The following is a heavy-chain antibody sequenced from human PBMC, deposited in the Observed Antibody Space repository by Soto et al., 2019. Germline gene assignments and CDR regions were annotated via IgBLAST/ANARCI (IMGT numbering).Heavy chain of an antibody. CDR3: AKTVAKGGDY. CDR1: GFTVSRYS. V-gene: IGHV3-21*04. Sequence: GGSLRLSCGASGFTVSRYSMNWVRQAPGRGLEWVSSISSSSTYIHYAGSMKGRFTISRDNAKNSLYLQMNGLRAEDTAVYYCAKTVAKGGDYWGQGTLVTVSS. J-gene: IGHJ4*02. CDR2: ISSSSTYI. D-gene: IGHD4-17*01.